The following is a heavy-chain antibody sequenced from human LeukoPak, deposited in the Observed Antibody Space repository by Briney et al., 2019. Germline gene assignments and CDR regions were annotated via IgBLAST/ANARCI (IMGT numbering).Heavy chain of an antibody. CDR3: ARISRGLRGWFDP. V-gene: IGHV3-7*01. Sequence: PGGSLRLSCAASGFTFSSYWMSWVRQAPGKGLEWVANIKQDGSEKYYVDSVKGRFTISRDSAKNSLYLQMNSLRAEDTAVYYCARISRGLRGWFDPWGQGTLVTVSS. D-gene: IGHD3-3*01. CDR2: IKQDGSEK. J-gene: IGHJ5*02. CDR1: GFTFSSYW.